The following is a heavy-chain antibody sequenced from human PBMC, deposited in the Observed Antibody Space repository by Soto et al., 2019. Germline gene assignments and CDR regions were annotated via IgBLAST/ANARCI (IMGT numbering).Heavy chain of an antibody. J-gene: IGHJ5*02. V-gene: IGHV4-31*03. CDR1: NGSIDNTVFF. CDR3: ARHLSGDYPNANWFDP. Sequence: QVQLQESGPGLVRPSQTLSLTCTVSNGSIDNTVFFWNWIRQHPGRGLEWICYISYSGKTFYNPSLQSRVSMSLDTSTNQFSLKLSSVTAADTAVYFCARHLSGDYPNANWFDPWGQGTLVTVSS. CDR2: ISYSGKT. D-gene: IGHD4-17*01.